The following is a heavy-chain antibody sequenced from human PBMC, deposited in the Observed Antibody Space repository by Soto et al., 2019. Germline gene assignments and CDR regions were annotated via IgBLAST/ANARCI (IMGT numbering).Heavy chain of an antibody. CDR3: TTDPVRGVAYYYYYYMDV. V-gene: IGHV3-15*01. CDR1: GFTFSNAW. D-gene: IGHD3-10*01. J-gene: IGHJ6*03. CDR2: IKSKTDGGTT. Sequence: EVQLVESGGGLVKPGGSLRLSCAASGFTFSNAWMSWVRQAPGKGLEWVGRIKSKTDGGTTDYAAPVKGRFTISRDDSINTLYLQMNSLKTEDTAVYYCTTDPVRGVAYYYYYYMDVWGKGTTVTVSS.